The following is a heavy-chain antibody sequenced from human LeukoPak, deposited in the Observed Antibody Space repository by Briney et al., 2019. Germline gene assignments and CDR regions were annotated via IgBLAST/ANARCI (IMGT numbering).Heavy chain of an antibody. D-gene: IGHD5-12*01. CDR3: ARERGYSGYGPYYYYYMDV. CDR1: GGSISSGSYY. V-gene: IGHV4-61*02. J-gene: IGHJ6*03. Sequence: SETLSLTCTVSGGSISSGSYYWNWIRQPAGKGLEWIGRIYSSGSTNYNPSLKSRVTISVDTSKNQFSLKLSSVTAADTAVYYCARERGYSGYGPYYYYYMDVWGKGTTVTISS. CDR2: IYSSGST.